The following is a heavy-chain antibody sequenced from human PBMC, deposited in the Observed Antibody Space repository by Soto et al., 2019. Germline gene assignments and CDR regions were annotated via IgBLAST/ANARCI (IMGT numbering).Heavy chain of an antibody. CDR3: GCGGPTSPANIDY. CDR2: IYYSGST. CDR1: GGSISSRSYY. Sequence: QLQLQESGPGLVKPSETLSLTCTVSGGSISSRSYYWGWIRQPPGKGLEWIGSIYYSGSTYYNPSRKIRVTISVDTSKHHVPHKLSSVTAADPAVYYCGCGGPTSPANIDYWGQGSLVSVSS. V-gene: IGHV4-39*02. D-gene: IGHD2-15*01. J-gene: IGHJ4*02.